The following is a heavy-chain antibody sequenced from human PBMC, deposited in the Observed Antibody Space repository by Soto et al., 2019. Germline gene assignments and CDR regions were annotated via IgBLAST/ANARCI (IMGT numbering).Heavy chain of an antibody. Sequence: TLSLTCTVSGGSISSYYWSWIRQPAGKGLEWIGRIYTSGSTNYNPSLKSRVTMSVDTSKNQFSLKLSSVTAADTAVYYCARDLASSGWSNWFDPWGQGTLVTVSS. D-gene: IGHD6-19*01. CDR1: GGSISSYY. CDR2: IYTSGST. J-gene: IGHJ5*02. CDR3: ARDLASSGWSNWFDP. V-gene: IGHV4-4*07.